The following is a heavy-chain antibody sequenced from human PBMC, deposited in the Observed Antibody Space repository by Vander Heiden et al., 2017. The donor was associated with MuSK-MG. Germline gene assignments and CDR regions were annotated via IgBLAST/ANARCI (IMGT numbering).Heavy chain of an antibody. CDR3: ARGLCSSTACYRAYCSNGVCSYFDY. J-gene: IGHJ4*02. D-gene: IGHD2-8*01. V-gene: IGHV1-69*12. CDR1: GGTFSTYV. Sequence: QVQLVQSGAEVKRPGSSVKVSCTASGGTFSTYVISWVRQAPGQGLEWMGGIIPPSGTADYAQKFQGRVTITADESTSTAYMELSSLRSEDSAVYYCARGLCSSTACYRAYCSNGVCSYFDYWGQGTLVTVSS. CDR2: IIPPSGTA.